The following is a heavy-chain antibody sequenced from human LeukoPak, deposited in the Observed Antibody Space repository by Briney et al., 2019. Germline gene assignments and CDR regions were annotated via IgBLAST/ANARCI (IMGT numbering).Heavy chain of an antibody. CDR1: GFTFSSYG. D-gene: IGHD3-10*01. V-gene: IGHV3-30*02. CDR3: AKDLMRDRWFGES. CDR2: IRYDGSNK. Sequence: GGSLRLSCAASGFTFSSYGMHWVRQAPGKGLEWVAFIRYDGSNKYYADSVKGRFTISRENYRNILYLEMNSLRREDTAIYYCAKDLMRDRWFGESWGQGTLVTVSS. J-gene: IGHJ5*02.